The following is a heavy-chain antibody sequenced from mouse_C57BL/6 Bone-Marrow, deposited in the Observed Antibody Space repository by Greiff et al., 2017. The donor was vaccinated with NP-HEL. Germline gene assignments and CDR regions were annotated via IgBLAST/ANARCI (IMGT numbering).Heavy chain of an antibody. Sequence: QVQLQQPGAELVKPGASVKVSCKASGYTFTSYWMHWVKQRPGPGLEWIGRIHPSDSDTNYNQKFKGKATLTVDKSSSTAYMQLSSLTSEDSAVYYCAMGITTVVATDYWGQGTTLTVSS. CDR1: GYTFTSYW. CDR3: AMGITTVVATDY. D-gene: IGHD1-1*01. CDR2: IHPSDSDT. J-gene: IGHJ2*01. V-gene: IGHV1-74*01.